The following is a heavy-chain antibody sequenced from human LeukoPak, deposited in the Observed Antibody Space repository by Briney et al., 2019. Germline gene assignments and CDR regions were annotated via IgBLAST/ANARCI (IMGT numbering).Heavy chain of an antibody. Sequence: GGSLRLSCAASGFTFSTYGLHWVRQAPGKGLEWVAVISYDGSDKYYADSVKGRFTISRDNSKNTLYLQMNSLRAEDTAVYYCAKRGSSGWYFDYWGQGTLVTVSS. D-gene: IGHD6-19*01. CDR2: ISYDGSDK. CDR3: AKRGSSGWYFDY. V-gene: IGHV3-30*18. CDR1: GFTFSTYG. J-gene: IGHJ4*02.